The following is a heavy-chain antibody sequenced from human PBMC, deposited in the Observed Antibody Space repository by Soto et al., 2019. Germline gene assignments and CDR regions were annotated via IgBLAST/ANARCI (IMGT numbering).Heavy chain of an antibody. D-gene: IGHD5-12*01. Sequence: QVQLVESGGGVVQPGRSLRLSCAAFGFTFSSYAMHWVRQAPGKGLEWVAVISYDGSNKYYADSVKGRFTISRDNSKNTLYLQMNSLRAEDTAVYYCARDRRVALDYWGQGTLVTVSS. V-gene: IGHV3-30-3*01. J-gene: IGHJ4*02. CDR3: ARDRRVALDY. CDR2: ISYDGSNK. CDR1: GFTFSSYA.